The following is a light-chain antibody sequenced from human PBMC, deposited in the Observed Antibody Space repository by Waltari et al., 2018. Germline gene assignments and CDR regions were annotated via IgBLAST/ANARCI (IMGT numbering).Light chain of an antibody. V-gene: IGKV1-39*01. CDR1: QIISKY. CDR3: QQSYSIPYS. J-gene: IGKJ2*03. CDR2: AAS. Sequence: DIQMTHSPSSLSASAGDRVTITCRASQIISKYLNWYQQEQGKAPKLLIYAASSLQSGVPSRFSGSGSGTDFTLTISSLQREDFATYYCQQSYSIPYSFGQGTKVEIK.